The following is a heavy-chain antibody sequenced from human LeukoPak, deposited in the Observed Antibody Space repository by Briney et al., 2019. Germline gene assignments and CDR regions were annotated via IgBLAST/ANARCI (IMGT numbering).Heavy chain of an antibody. D-gene: IGHD5-18*01. Sequence: GGSLRLSCSASGFTFSSYAMHWVRQAPGKGLEYVSAISSNGGSTYYADSVKGRFTISRDNSKNTLYLQMGSLRAEDTAVYYCVKDGYSYGYVFDYWGQGTLVTVSS. J-gene: IGHJ4*02. CDR1: GFTFSSYA. CDR3: VKDGYSYGYVFDY. V-gene: IGHV3-64D*09. CDR2: ISSNGGST.